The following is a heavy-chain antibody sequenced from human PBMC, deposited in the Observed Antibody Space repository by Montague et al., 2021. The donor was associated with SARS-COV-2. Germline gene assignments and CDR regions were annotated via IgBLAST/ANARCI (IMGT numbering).Heavy chain of an antibody. CDR2: IWYDGSNK. J-gene: IGHJ2*01. CDR3: ARADYGDWSLDL. V-gene: IGHV3-33*01. D-gene: IGHD4-17*01. Sequence: SLRLSCAASGFTFSSYGMHWARQAPGKGLEWVAVIWYDGSNKYYVDSVKGRFTISRDNSKNTLYLQMNSLRAEDTAVYYCARADYGDWSLDLWGRGTLVTVSS. CDR1: GFTFSSYG.